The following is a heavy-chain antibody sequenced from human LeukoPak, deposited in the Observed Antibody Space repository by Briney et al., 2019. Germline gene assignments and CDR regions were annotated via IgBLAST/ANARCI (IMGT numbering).Heavy chain of an antibody. V-gene: IGHV3-23*01. CDR2: ISGGGGST. D-gene: IGHD3-10*01. Sequence: PGGSLRLSCAASGFTFSSDAMSWVRQDAGKWLEWVSAISGGGGSTYYAVSVKGRFSTSRDNSKNTLYLQRNSLRAEYTAVYYCAKEMVRGVTEWDYWGQGTLVTVSS. CDR3: AKEMVRGVTEWDY. CDR1: GFTFSSDA. J-gene: IGHJ4*02.